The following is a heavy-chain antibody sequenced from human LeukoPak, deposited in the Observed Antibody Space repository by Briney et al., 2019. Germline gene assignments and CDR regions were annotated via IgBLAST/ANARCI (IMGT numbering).Heavy chain of an antibody. J-gene: IGHJ6*02. CDR1: GFTSSSYS. CDR2: ISSSSSTI. CDR3: ARDLRNCGSCYSDYYYGMDV. Sequence: GGSLRLSCAASGFTSSSYSMNWVRQAPGKGLEWVSYISSSSSTIYYADSVKGRFTISRDNAKNSLYLQMNSLRAEDTAVYYCARDLRNCGSCYSDYYYGMDVWGQGTTVTVSS. D-gene: IGHD2-15*01. V-gene: IGHV3-48*01.